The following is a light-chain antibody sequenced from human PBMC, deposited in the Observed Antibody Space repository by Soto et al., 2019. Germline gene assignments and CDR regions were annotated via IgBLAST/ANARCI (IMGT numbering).Light chain of an antibody. J-gene: IGKJ5*01. V-gene: IGKV3-20*01. CDR2: GAS. Sequence: EIVLTQSPGTLSLSPGERATLSFRASQSVSKKYVAWYQQKPGQAPRVXIYGASSRETGIRDRFSGTGSETEFTLTISRLEPEDFAVYYCQQYDNSPITFGQGTRLEIK. CDR1: QSVSKKY. CDR3: QQYDNSPIT.